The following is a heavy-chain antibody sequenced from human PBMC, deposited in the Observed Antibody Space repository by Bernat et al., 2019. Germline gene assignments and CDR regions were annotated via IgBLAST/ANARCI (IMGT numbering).Heavy chain of an antibody. Sequence: EVQLVESGGGLIQPGGSLRLSCAASGFTVSSNYMSWVRQAPGKGLEWVSVIYSGGGTYYADSVKGRFTISRDNSQNTLYLQMNSLRAEDTAVYYCVRSERSSWNYFDYWGQGTLVTVSS. D-gene: IGHD2-15*01. CDR2: IYSGGGT. J-gene: IGHJ4*02. CDR1: GFTVSSNY. CDR3: VRSERSSWNYFDY. V-gene: IGHV3-53*01.